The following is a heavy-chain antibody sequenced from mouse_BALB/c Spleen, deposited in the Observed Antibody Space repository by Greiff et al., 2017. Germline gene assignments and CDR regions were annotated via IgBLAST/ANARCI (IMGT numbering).Heavy chain of an antibody. CDR1: GYTFTDYN. Sequence: EVQLQQSGPELVKPGASVKISCKASGYTFTDYNMHWVKQSHGKSLEWIGYIYPYNGGTGYNQKFKSKATLTVDNSSSTAYMELRSLTSEDSAVYYCARRGYDDGDYYAMDYWGQGTSVTVSS. CDR2: IYPYNGGT. CDR3: ARRGYDDGDYYAMDY. J-gene: IGHJ4*01. D-gene: IGHD2-12*01. V-gene: IGHV1S29*02.